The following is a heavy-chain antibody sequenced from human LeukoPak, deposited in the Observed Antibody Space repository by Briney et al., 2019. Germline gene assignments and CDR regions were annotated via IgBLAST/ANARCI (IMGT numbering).Heavy chain of an antibody. V-gene: IGHV3-7*01. CDR3: ARDSSGYQ. CDR1: GFTFSTYW. D-gene: IGHD3-22*01. Sequence: GGSLRLSCAASGFTFSTYWMSWARQAPGKGLEWVANIKEDGSEKYYGDSVKGRFTISRDNAKNSLYLEMNSLRVEDTAVYYCARDSSGYQWGQGTLVTVSS. J-gene: IGHJ4*02. CDR2: IKEDGSEK.